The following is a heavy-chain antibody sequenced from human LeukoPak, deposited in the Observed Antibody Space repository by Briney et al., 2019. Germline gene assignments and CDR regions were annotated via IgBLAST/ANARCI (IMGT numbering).Heavy chain of an antibody. J-gene: IGHJ3*02. CDR1: GGSISSYY. Sequence: PSGTLSLTCTVSGGSISSYYWSWIRQPPGKGLEWIGYIYYSGSTNYNPSLKSRVTISVDTSKNQFSLKLSSVTAADTAVYYCARENYGSGAFDIWGQGTMVTVSS. D-gene: IGHD3-10*01. CDR2: IYYSGST. CDR3: ARENYGSGAFDI. V-gene: IGHV4-59*01.